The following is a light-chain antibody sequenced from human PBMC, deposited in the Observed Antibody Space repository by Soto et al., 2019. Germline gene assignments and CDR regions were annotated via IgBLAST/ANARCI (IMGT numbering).Light chain of an antibody. CDR3: QQCDNWPRT. CDR2: GAS. CDR1: QSVGNN. J-gene: IGKJ1*01. Sequence: EIVMTQSPATLSVSPGDRVTLSCRASQSVGNNLAWYEQKPGQPPRLLIHGASTRATGIPARFSGSGSGTEFTLTISSLQSEDFAVYYCQQCDNWPRTFGQGTKVDIK. V-gene: IGKV3-15*01.